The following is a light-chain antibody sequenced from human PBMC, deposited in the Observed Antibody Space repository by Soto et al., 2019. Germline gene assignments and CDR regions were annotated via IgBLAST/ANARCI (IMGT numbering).Light chain of an antibody. Sequence: IVLTQSPGTLSLSPGERATLSCRASQSVSSSFLAWYQQKPGQAPRLLIYGASNRATGIPDRFSGSGSGTDFTLTISRLEPEDFAVYFCQHYGNSLFTFGPGTKVDIK. CDR3: QHYGNSLFT. CDR2: GAS. V-gene: IGKV3-20*01. CDR1: QSVSSSF. J-gene: IGKJ3*01.